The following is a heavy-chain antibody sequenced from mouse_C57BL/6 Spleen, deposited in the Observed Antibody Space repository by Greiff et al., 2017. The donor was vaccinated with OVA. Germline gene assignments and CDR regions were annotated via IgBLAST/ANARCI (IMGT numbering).Heavy chain of an antibody. Sequence: EVKLQESGAGLVKPGGSLKLSCAASGFTFSSYAMSWVRQTPEKRLEWVAYISSGGDYIYYADTVKGRFTISRDNARNTLYLQMSSLKSEDTAMYYCTRDGGGSSGYGFAYWGQGTLVTVSA. V-gene: IGHV5-9-1*02. CDR1: GFTFSSYA. CDR2: ISSGGDYI. CDR3: TRDGGGSSGYGFAY. J-gene: IGHJ3*01. D-gene: IGHD3-2*02.